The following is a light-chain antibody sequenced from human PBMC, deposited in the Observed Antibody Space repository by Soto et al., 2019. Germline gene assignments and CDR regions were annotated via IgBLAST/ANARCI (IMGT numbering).Light chain of an antibody. CDR3: CSYAGSSTYV. CDR1: SSDVGSYNL. V-gene: IGLV2-23*01. CDR2: EGS. Sequence: ALTQPASVSGSPGQSITISCTGTSSDVGSYNLVSWYQQHPGKAPKLMIYEGSKRPSGVSNRFSGSKSGNTASLTISGLQAEDVADYYCCSYAGSSTYVFGTGTNVNV. J-gene: IGLJ1*01.